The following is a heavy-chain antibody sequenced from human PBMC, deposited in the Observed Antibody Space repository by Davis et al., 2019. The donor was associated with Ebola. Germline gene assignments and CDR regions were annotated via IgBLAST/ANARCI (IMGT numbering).Heavy chain of an antibody. D-gene: IGHD3-22*01. V-gene: IGHV3-9*01. Sequence: SLKISCAASGFTFSNYWMSWVRPAPGKGLEWVSGISWNSGSIGYADSVKGRFTISRDNAKNSLYLQMNSLRAEDTALYYCAKGLTTGPFDYWGQGTLVTVSS. CDR3: AKGLTTGPFDY. CDR2: ISWNSGSI. J-gene: IGHJ4*02. CDR1: GFTFSNYW.